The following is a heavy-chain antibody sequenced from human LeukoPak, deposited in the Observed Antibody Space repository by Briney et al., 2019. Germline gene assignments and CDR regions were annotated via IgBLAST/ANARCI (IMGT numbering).Heavy chain of an antibody. CDR1: GFTFSNAW. CDR3: ARGQYCSGGSCARHDYYYMDV. J-gene: IGHJ6*03. V-gene: IGHV3-48*01. Sequence: GGSLRLSCAASGFTFSNAWMSWVRQAPGKGLEWVSYISSSSSTIYYADSVKGRFTISRDNAKNSLHLQMNSLRAEDTAVYYCARGQYCSGGSCARHDYYYMDVWGKGTTVTVSS. D-gene: IGHD2-15*01. CDR2: ISSSSSTI.